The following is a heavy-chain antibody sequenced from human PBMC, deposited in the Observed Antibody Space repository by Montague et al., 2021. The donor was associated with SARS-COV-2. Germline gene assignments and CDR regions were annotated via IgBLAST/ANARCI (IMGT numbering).Heavy chain of an antibody. CDR1: GFSLRTSGMC. CDR3: ARMRYYYYMDV. V-gene: IGHV2-70*01. Sequence: VKPTQTLTLTCTFSGFSLRTSGMCVSWLRQPPGKALEWLALLDRDDDKYYSTSLKTRLTISKDTSKNQVVLTMTNMDPVDTATYYCARMRYYYYMDVWGKGTTVTVSS. CDR2: LDRDDDK. J-gene: IGHJ6*03.